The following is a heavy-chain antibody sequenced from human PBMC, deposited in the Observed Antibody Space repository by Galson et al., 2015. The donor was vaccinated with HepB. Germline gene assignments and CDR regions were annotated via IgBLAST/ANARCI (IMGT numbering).Heavy chain of an antibody. CDR1: GFTFSSYA. Sequence: SLRLSCAASGFTFSSYAMSWVRQAPGKGLEWVSAISGSGGSTYYADSVKGRFTISRDNSKNTLYLQMNSLRAEDTAVYYCARAKWGLGLIEPMDVWGKGTTVTVSS. V-gene: IGHV3-23*01. CDR2: ISGSGGST. J-gene: IGHJ6*03. D-gene: IGHD1-26*01. CDR3: ARAKWGLGLIEPMDV.